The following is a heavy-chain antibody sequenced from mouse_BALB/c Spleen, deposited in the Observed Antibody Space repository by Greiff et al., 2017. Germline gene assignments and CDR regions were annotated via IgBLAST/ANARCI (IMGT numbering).Heavy chain of an antibody. CDR3: ARKEKRSFVWFDY. Sequence: VKLQESGPGLVQPSQSLSITCTVSGFSLTSYGVHWVRQSPGKGLEWLGVIWSGGSTDYNAAFISRLSISKDNSKSQVFLKMNSLQADDTAIYYCARKEKRSFVWFDYWGQGTLVTVSA. V-gene: IGHV2-4-1*01. CDR1: GFSLTSYG. J-gene: IGHJ3*01. CDR2: IWSGGST.